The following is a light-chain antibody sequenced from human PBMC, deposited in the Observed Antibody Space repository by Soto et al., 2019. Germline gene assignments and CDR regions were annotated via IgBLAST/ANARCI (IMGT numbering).Light chain of an antibody. Sequence: IQLTQSPSSLSASVGDRVTITCRASQDISGYVAWYQQRPGSAPQLLIYAASALPTGVPSRFSGSGSGTYFTLTITSLQPEDVGTDYCQHPKWAFGQGTTVEI. V-gene: IGKV1-9*01. CDR3: QHPKWA. CDR1: QDISGY. CDR2: AAS. J-gene: IGKJ1*01.